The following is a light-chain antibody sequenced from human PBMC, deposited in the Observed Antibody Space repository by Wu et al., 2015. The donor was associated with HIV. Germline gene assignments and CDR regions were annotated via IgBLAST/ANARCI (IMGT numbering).Light chain of an antibody. CDR1: QSVSSN. CDR2: GAS. Sequence: EIVMTQSPATLSVSPGERATLSCRASQSVSSNLAWFQQKPGQAPRLLVYGASTTATDIPARFSGSGSGTEFTLTISSMQSEDFAVYYCQQYNNWPRTFGQGTKVEIK. J-gene: IGKJ1*01. CDR3: QQYNNWPRT. V-gene: IGKV3-15*01.